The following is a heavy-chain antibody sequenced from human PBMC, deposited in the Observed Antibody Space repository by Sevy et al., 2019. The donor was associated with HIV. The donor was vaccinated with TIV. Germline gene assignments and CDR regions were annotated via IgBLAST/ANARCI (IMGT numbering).Heavy chain of an antibody. J-gene: IGHJ4*01. D-gene: IGHD1-7*01. Sequence: SENLSLTCTVSGGSISSGGYYWSWIRQHPGKGLEWIGYIYYSGSTYYNPSLKSRVTISVDTSKNQFSLKLSSVTAADTAVYYCASLRYNWYYRAEYFDYWGQGTLVTVSS. V-gene: IGHV4-31*03. CDR2: IYYSGST. CDR1: GGSISSGGYY. CDR3: ASLRYNWYYRAEYFDY.